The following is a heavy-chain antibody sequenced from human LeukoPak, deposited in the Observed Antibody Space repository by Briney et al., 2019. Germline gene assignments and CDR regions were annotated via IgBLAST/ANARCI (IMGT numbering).Heavy chain of an antibody. J-gene: IGHJ6*03. CDR2: ISSVGSFK. Sequence: PGGSLRLSCAASGFTFSTYNMNWVRQAPGKGPEWVSHISSVGSFKKYADSVKGRFTISRDNAENTVYLQMDSLRAEDTAVYYCARPGTAGMDYYYSYMDVWGKGTTVTVSS. V-gene: IGHV3-48*01. CDR1: GFTFSTYN. D-gene: IGHD6-13*01. CDR3: ARPGTAGMDYYYSYMDV.